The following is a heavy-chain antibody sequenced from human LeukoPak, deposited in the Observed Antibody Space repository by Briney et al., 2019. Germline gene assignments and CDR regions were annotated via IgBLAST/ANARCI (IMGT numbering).Heavy chain of an antibody. D-gene: IGHD3-10*01. J-gene: IGHJ4*02. CDR1: GFAFSTYE. CDR2: ISSSASAI. CDR3: ASVGSFDY. V-gene: IGHV3-48*03. Sequence: GGSLRLSCAASGFAFSTYEMNWVRQAPGKGLEWVSYISSSASAINYADSVKGRFTISRDNAKNSLYLQMNSLRAEDTAVYYCASVGSFDYWGQGTLVTVSS.